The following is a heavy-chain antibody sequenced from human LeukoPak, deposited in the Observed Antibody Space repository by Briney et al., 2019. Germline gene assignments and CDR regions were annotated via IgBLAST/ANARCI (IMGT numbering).Heavy chain of an antibody. Sequence: RTGGSLRLSCAASGFTFSSYSMNWVCQAPGKGLEWVSSISSSSSYIYYADSVKGRFTISRDNAKNSLYLQMNSLRAEDTAVYYCAKDSDQLLWALFDYWGQGTLVTVSS. CDR3: AKDSDQLLWALFDY. CDR2: ISSSSSYI. V-gene: IGHV3-21*01. J-gene: IGHJ4*02. CDR1: GFTFSSYS. D-gene: IGHD2-2*01.